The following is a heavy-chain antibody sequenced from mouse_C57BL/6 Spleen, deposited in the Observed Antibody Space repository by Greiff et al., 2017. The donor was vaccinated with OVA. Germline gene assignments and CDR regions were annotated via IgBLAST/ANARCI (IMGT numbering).Heavy chain of an antibody. CDR2: IYPGSGST. J-gene: IGHJ1*03. V-gene: IGHV1-55*01. CDR3: ARACITTVDWYFDV. CDR1: GYTFTSYW. Sequence: QVQLQQPGAELVKPGASVKMSCKASGYTFTSYWITWVKQRPGQGLEWIGDIYPGSGSTNYNEKFKSKATLTVDTSSSTAYMQLSSLTSEDSAVYYCARACITTVDWYFDVWGTGTTVTGSS. D-gene: IGHD1-1*01.